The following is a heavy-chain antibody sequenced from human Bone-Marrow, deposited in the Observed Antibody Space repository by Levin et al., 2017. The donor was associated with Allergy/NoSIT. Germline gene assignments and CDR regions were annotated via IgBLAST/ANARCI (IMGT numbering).Heavy chain of an antibody. CDR3: AGGSDDAFDF. Sequence: ASETLSLTCAVSGGFISSSNRCSWVRQPPGKALEWIGEIFHSGSTYYKSSLKSRVTMSVDKSKIQFSLKLISVTAADTAVYYCAGGSDDAFDFWGQGTMVTVSS. CDR2: IFHSGST. V-gene: IGHV4-4*02. CDR1: GGFISSSNR. J-gene: IGHJ3*01.